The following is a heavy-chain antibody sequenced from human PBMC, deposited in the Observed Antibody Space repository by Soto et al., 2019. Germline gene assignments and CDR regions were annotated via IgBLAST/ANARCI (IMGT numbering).Heavy chain of an antibody. V-gene: IGHV3-30*01. CDR2: VSFDDTKT. CDR3: VRDGRDCSSVRCDTPGRVYGLDV. D-gene: IGHD2-2*01. CDR1: GFTFKNFP. J-gene: IGHJ6*02. Sequence: QVQLVESGGGVVQPGQSLRLSCEGSGFTFKNFPRFWVGQAPGNGLECVASVSFDDTKTFYAGSLTGRFTVPRDDYNETLSLQMDGLRPEDTAVYFCVRDGRDCSSVRCDTPGRVYGLDVWGQGAAVTVSS.